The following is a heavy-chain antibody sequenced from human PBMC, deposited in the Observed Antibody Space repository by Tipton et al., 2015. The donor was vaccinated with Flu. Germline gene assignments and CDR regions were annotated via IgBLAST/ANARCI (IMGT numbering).Heavy chain of an antibody. D-gene: IGHD4-17*01. CDR2: TSYDGSDN. J-gene: IGHJ4*02. CDR3: ASLFGDYQDFDH. CDR1: GFIFDDYA. V-gene: IGHV3-30-3*01. Sequence: QLVQSGGGVVQPGKSLRLSCSASGFIFDDYAMHWVRQAPGKGLEWLAVTSYDGSDNHYAASVKGRFTISRDNSKNTLFLQMSNLRTDDTAVYYCASLFGDYQDFDHWGQGTLVTVSS.